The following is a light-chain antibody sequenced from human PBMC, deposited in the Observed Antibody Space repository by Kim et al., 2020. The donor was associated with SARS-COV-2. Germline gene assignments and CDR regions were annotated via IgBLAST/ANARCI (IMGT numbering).Light chain of an antibody. Sequence: DIVMTQSPLSLPVTPGEPASISCTSSQSLLYSNGYNYLDWYLQKPGQSPQLLIYLGSNRASGVPDRFSGSGSGTDFTLKISRVEAEDVGVYYCIQALETPLTFGGGTKVDIK. CDR2: LGS. CDR1: QSLLYSNGYNY. V-gene: IGKV2-28*01. CDR3: IQALETPLT. J-gene: IGKJ4*01.